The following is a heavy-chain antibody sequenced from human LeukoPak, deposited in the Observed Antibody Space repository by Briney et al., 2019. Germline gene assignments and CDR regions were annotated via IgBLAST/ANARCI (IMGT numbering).Heavy chain of an antibody. CDR2: IYYSGST. CDR3: ARYQLLFRRRWFDP. Sequence: SETLSLTXTVSGGSISSYYWSWIRQPPGKGLEWIGYIYYSGSTNYNPSLKSRVTISVDTSKNQFSLKLSSVTAADTAVYYCARYQLLFRRRWFDPWGQGTLVTVSS. J-gene: IGHJ5*02. D-gene: IGHD2-2*01. V-gene: IGHV4-59*01. CDR1: GGSISSYY.